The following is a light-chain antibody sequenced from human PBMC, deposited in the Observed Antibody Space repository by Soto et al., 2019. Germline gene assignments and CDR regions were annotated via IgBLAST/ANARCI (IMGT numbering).Light chain of an antibody. CDR1: SSDIGSYNL. Sequence: QSALTQPASVSGSPGQSITISCTGTSSDIGSYNLVSWYQQHIGKATKLILYDVSFRPSVISDRFSGSKSGNTASLTISGLQAEDEADYFCSSYTGSSTSFGGGTKLTVL. CDR3: SSYTGSSTS. V-gene: IGLV2-14*02. CDR2: DVS. J-gene: IGLJ3*02.